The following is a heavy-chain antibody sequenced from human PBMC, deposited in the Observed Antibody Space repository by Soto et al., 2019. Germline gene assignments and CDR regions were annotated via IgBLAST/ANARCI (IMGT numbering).Heavy chain of an antibody. Sequence: PGGSLRRSGEVSGFTFSAYGMHWVRQVPGKGLIWVSRISDDGSTTTYADSVKGRFTISRDNAKNTLYLQMNSLRADDTGLYYCTRGPRASSTGTGAHWGQGSLFTVSS. V-gene: IGHV3-74*01. J-gene: IGHJ4*02. CDR1: GFTFSAYG. CDR3: TRGPRASSTGTGAH. D-gene: IGHD1-1*01. CDR2: ISDDGSTT.